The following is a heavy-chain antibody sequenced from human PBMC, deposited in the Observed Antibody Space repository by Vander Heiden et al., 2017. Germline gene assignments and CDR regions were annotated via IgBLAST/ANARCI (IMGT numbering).Heavy chain of an antibody. CDR1: GLTFRSYA. CDR3: ARDPSLLVWLDF. J-gene: IGHJ4*02. D-gene: IGHD3-10*01. CDR2: ISYDGSTK. Sequence: QVQLVESGGGVVQPGRSLRLPCAASGLTFRSYAIHWVRQAPGKGLEWVALISYDGSTKYYADSVKGRFTISRDNSKNTLYLQMNSLRVEDTAVYYCARDPSLLVWLDFWGQGTLVTVSS. V-gene: IGHV3-30-3*01.